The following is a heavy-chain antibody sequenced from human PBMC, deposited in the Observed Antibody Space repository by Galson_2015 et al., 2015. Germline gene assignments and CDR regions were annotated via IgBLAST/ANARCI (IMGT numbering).Heavy chain of an antibody. Sequence: SLRLSCAASEFTFSNFNMNWVRQAPGKGLEWVASISSNSFYIYYADSVKGRFTISRDNAKNSLSLQMNSLRAEDTAVYYCARDPDLGLYCSGGSCSQTLWYFDLWGRGTLVTVSS. CDR3: ARDPDLGLYCSGGSCSQTLWYFDL. D-gene: IGHD2-15*01. CDR2: ISSNSFYI. V-gene: IGHV3-21*01. CDR1: EFTFSNFN. J-gene: IGHJ2*01.